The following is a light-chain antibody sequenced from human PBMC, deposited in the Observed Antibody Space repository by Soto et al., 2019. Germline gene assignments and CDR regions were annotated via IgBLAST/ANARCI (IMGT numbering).Light chain of an antibody. Sequence: EVVLTQSPGTLSLSPGERATLSCRASQSVSNNYLAWYQQKPGQPPQLLIFGSSDRATGIPDRFSGSGSGTDFTLTISRLEPEDFAVYFCQQYGSSPPYTFGQGTKLEIK. J-gene: IGKJ2*01. CDR1: QSVSNNY. V-gene: IGKV3-20*01. CDR3: QQYGSSPPYT. CDR2: GSS.